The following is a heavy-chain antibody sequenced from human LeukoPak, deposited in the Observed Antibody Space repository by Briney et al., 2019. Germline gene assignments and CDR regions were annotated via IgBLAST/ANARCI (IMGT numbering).Heavy chain of an antibody. CDR1: GFTFSDYY. V-gene: IGHV3-11*04. CDR2: ISSSGSTI. J-gene: IGHJ3*02. Sequence: GGSLRLSCAASGFTFSDYYMSWIRQAPGKGLEWVSYISSSGSTIYYADSVKGRFTISRDNAKNSLYLQMNSLRDEDTAVYYCARDGLEVVPAAIKSDAFDIWGQGTMVTVSS. D-gene: IGHD2-2*02. CDR3: ARDGLEVVPAAIKSDAFDI.